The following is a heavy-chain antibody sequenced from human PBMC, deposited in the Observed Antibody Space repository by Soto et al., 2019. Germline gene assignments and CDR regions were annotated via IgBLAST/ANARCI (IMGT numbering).Heavy chain of an antibody. CDR3: AKDHSSSWFDY. V-gene: IGHV3-23*01. CDR2: ISGSGGST. D-gene: IGHD6-13*01. J-gene: IGHJ4*02. Sequence: GGSLRLSCAASGFTFSDYYMSWIRQAPGKGLEWVSAISGSGGSTYYADSVKGRFTISRDNSKNTLYLQMNSLRAEDTAVYYCAKDHSSSWFDYWGQGTLVTVSS. CDR1: GFTFSDYY.